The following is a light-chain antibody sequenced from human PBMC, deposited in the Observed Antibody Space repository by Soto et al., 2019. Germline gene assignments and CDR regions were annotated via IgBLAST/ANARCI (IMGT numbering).Light chain of an antibody. CDR2: AAS. Sequence: AIQMPQSPSSLSASVGDRVTITCRASQGIRNDLGWYQQKPGKAPKLLIYAASSLQSGVPSRFSGSGSGTDFTLTISSLQPEDFATYYFLQDYNYPWTFGQGTKVEIK. CDR1: QGIRND. V-gene: IGKV1-6*01. J-gene: IGKJ1*01. CDR3: LQDYNYPWT.